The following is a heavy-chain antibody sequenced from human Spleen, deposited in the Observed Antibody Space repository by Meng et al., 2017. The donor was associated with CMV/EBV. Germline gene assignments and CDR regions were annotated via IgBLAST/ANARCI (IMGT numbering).Heavy chain of an antibody. CDR1: AIDSGGYY. CDR3: ATEITMLRGGSDAFDV. V-gene: IGHV4-31*02. J-gene: IGHJ3*01. D-gene: IGHD3-10*01. CDR2: IYNSRTT. Sequence: AIDSGGYYWSWSRQHAGGGLEWIGYIYNSRTTQYNPSLKSRVTITGDTSKNQFFLNLNSVTAADTAVYYCATEITMLRGGSDAFDVWGPGTMVTVSS.